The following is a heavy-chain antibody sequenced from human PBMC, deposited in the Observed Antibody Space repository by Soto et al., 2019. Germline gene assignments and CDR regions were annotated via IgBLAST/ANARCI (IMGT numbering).Heavy chain of an antibody. CDR2: ISAYNGNT. D-gene: IGHD3-10*01. V-gene: IGHV1-18*01. J-gene: IGHJ6*02. CDR1: GYTFTSYG. Sequence: QVQLVQSGAEVKKPGASVKVSCKASGYTFTSYGISWVRQAPGQGLEWMGWISAYNGNTNYAQKLQGRVTMTTDTSTSTAYLELRSLRSDDTAVYYCARDRGQRFGELHYYYYGMDVWGQGTTVTVSS. CDR3: ARDRGQRFGELHYYYYGMDV.